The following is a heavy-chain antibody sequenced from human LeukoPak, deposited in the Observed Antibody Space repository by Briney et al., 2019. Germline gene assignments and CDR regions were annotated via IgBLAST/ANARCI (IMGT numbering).Heavy chain of an antibody. Sequence: SETLSLTCTVSGGSISGYYWSWVRQPPGRGLEWIGYIHYSGSTNYSPSLKSRPTISLDASKNQFSLKLSSVTAADTAVYYCAKLGASRVQPFYYFIDVWGKGTTVTVSS. V-gene: IGHV4-59*01. D-gene: IGHD1-26*01. J-gene: IGHJ6*03. CDR1: GGSISGYY. CDR3: AKLGASRVQPFYYFIDV. CDR2: IHYSGST.